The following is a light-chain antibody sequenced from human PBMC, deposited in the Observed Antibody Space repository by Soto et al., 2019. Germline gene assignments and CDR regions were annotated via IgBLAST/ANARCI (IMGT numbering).Light chain of an antibody. Sequence: EIVMTQSRAALSVSPGERATLYCRASQSVSSNLAWYQQKPGQAPRLLIYGASTRATGIPARFSGSGSGTEFTLTISSLQSEDFAVYYCQQYNNWPPWTFGQGTK. V-gene: IGKV3-15*01. J-gene: IGKJ1*01. CDR2: GAS. CDR3: QQYNNWPPWT. CDR1: QSVSSN.